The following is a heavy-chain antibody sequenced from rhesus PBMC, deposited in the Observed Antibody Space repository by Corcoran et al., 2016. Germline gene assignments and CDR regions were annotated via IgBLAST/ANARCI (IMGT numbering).Heavy chain of an antibody. Sequence: QLQLQESGPGLVKPSETLSLTCAVSGYSISSGYGWSWIRQPPGKGLEWIGYISYSGSTSYNPSLKSRVTISRDTSKNQFSLELSSVAAADTAVYYCAREGVRGHFDYWGQGVLVTVSS. CDR3: AREGVRGHFDY. V-gene: IGHV4-122*02. CDR1: GYSISSGYG. D-gene: IGHD1-44*02. CDR2: ISYSGST. J-gene: IGHJ4*01.